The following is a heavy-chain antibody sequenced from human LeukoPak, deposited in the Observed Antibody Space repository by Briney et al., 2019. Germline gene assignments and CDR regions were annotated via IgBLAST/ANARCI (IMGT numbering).Heavy chain of an antibody. D-gene: IGHD6-19*01. CDR2: IYHSGST. CDR3: ARGQARLAWFDP. Sequence: SETLSLTCTVSGGSISSYYWSWIRQPPGKGLEWIGSIYHSGSTYYNPSLKSRVTMSVDTSKNQFSLRLRSVTAADTAVYYCARGQARLAWFDPWGQGTLVTVSS. V-gene: IGHV4-59*04. CDR1: GGSISSYY. J-gene: IGHJ5*02.